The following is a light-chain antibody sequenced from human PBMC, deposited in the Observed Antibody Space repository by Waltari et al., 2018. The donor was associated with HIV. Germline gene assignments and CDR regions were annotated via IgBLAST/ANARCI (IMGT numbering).Light chain of an antibody. Sequence: QTVVTQEPSFSVSPGGTVTLTCGLSSGSGSTRSYPSWYQQTPGQAPRTLIYSTNTRSSGVPDRFSGSILGNKAALTITGAQADDESDYYCVLYMGSGIWVFGGGTKLTVL. CDR3: VLYMGSGIWV. J-gene: IGLJ3*02. CDR1: SGSGSTRSY. CDR2: STN. V-gene: IGLV8-61*01.